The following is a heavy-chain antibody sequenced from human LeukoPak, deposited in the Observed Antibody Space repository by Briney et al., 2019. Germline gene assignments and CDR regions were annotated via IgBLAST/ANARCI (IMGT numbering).Heavy chain of an antibody. CDR3: ARGAKYYYYYMDV. V-gene: IGHV3-11*01. Sequence: PGGSLRLSCAASGFTFSDYYMSWIRQAPGKGLEWVSYISSSGSTIYYADSVKGRFTISSDNAKNSLYLQMNSLRAEDTAVYYCARGAKYYYYYMDVWGKGTTVTVSS. J-gene: IGHJ6*03. CDR1: GFTFSDYY. CDR2: ISSSGSTI.